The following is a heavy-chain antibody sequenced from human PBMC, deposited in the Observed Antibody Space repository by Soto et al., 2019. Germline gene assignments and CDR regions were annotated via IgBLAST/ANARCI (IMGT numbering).Heavy chain of an antibody. J-gene: IGHJ4*02. CDR3: AKEHHYSSSWSEFDY. V-gene: IGHV3-23*01. D-gene: IGHD6-13*01. CDR1: GFTFSSYA. CDR2: ISGSGVST. Sequence: EVQLLGSGGGLVQPGGSLRLSCAASGFTFSSYAMSWVRQAPGKGREWVSAISGSGVSTYYADSVKGRFTISRDNSKNTLYLQMNSLRAEDTAVYYCAKEHHYSSSWSEFDYWGQGTLVTVSS.